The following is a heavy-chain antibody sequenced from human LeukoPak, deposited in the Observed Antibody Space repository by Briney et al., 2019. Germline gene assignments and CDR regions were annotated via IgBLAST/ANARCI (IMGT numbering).Heavy chain of an antibody. J-gene: IGHJ4*02. Sequence: SVKVSCKASRYTFIGYDIKWVRQATGQVLEWKGWANPNTGNTGYAQTIPGRATMTRNTSISTASMELSSLTSEHTALYYCARGASGSYCGGGSCPYFDYWGQGTLVSVSS. D-gene: IGHD2-15*01. V-gene: IGHV1-8*01. CDR2: ANPNTGNT. CDR1: RYTFIGYD. CDR3: ARGASGSYCGGGSCPYFDY.